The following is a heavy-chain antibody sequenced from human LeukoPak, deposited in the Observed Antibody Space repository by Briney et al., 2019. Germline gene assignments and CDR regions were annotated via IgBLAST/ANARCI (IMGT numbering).Heavy chain of an antibody. J-gene: IGHJ6*02. Sequence: GRSLRLSCAASGFTFSSYGMHWVRQAPGKGLEWVAVISYDGSNKYYADSVKGRFTICRDNSKNTLYLQMNSLRAEDTAVYYCAKTMDCSSTSCYGYYYGMDLWGQGTTVTVSS. CDR1: GFTFSSYG. V-gene: IGHV3-30*18. CDR3: AKTMDCSSTSCYGYYYGMDL. D-gene: IGHD2-2*01. CDR2: ISYDGSNK.